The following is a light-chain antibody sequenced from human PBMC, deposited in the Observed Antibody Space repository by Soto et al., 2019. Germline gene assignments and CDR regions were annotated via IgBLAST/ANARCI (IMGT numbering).Light chain of an antibody. V-gene: IGLV1-44*01. CDR1: SSNIGSNT. J-gene: IGLJ2*01. Sequence: QSVLTQPPSASGTPGQRVTISCSGSSSNIGSNTVNWYQQLPGTAPKLLIYYNDLVPSGVSDRFSGSKSGTSASLAISGLQSEDEATYYCAAWDDSLSGSVIFGGGTKVTVL. CDR3: AAWDDSLSGSVI. CDR2: YND.